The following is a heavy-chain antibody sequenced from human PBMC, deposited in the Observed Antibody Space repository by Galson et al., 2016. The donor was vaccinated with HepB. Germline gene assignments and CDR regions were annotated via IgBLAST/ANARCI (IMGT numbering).Heavy chain of an antibody. D-gene: IGHD4-17*01. Sequence: SLRLSCAASGFTFSNYWMHWVRQAPGKGLEWVSRIKTDGTSTSYADSVMGRFTTSRDNAKNTVYLQMNSLGDEDTAVYYCVRVGEGAPYGYYKSIDYWGQGTLVTVSS. CDR3: VRVGEGAPYGYYKSIDY. V-gene: IGHV3-74*01. J-gene: IGHJ4*02. CDR2: IKTDGTST. CDR1: GFTFSNYW.